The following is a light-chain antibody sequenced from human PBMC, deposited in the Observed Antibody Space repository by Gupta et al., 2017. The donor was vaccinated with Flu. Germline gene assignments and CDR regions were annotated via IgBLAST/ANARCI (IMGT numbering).Light chain of an antibody. CDR1: NIGSKS. CDR2: DAS. V-gene: IGLV3-21*03. Sequence: GKTARITCGGNNIGSKSVHWYQQKPGQAPVLVVYDASDRPSGIPERFSGSNSGNTATLTISRVEAGDEADYYCQVCDSSSDHVVFGGGTKLTVL. CDR3: QVCDSSSDHVV. J-gene: IGLJ2*01.